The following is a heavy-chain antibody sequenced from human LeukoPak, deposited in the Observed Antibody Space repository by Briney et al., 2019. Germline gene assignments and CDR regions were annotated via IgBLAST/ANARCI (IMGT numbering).Heavy chain of an antibody. CDR3: ARGAYEWEPRSAFDI. CDR1: GYTFTSYY. Sequence: ASVKVSCKASGYTFTSYYMHWVRQAPGQGLEWMGIINPSGGSTSYAQKFQGRVTMTRDTSTSTVYMELSSLRSEDTAVYYCARGAYEWEPRSAFDIWGQGTMVTVSS. J-gene: IGHJ3*02. D-gene: IGHD1-26*01. CDR2: INPSGGST. V-gene: IGHV1-46*01.